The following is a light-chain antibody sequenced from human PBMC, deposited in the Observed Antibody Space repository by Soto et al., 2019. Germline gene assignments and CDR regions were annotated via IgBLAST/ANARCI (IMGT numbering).Light chain of an antibody. CDR3: QQYYSTPLT. J-gene: IGKJ4*01. V-gene: IGKV4-1*01. Sequence: DIVMTQSPDSLAVSLGERATINCKSSQSVLYSSNNKNYLAWYQQKPGQPPKLLIHWASARESGVPDRFSGSGSETDFTLTISSLQAEDVAVYYCQQYYSTPLTFGGGTKVEIQ. CDR1: QSVLYSSNNKNY. CDR2: WAS.